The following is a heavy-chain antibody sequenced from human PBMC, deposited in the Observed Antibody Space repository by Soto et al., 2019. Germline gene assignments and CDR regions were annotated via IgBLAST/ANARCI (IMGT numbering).Heavy chain of an antibody. Sequence: EVQLLESGGGLVQPGGSLRLSCAASGFTFSSYAMIWVRQAPGKGLEWVSAISGSGGSTLSAESVKGRFTLSRDNSENTQYLQMNSLRAEDTAVYYCAKALQGGNYYYYYMDVWGKGTTVTVSS. V-gene: IGHV3-23*01. CDR2: ISGSGGST. CDR1: GFTFSSYA. CDR3: AKALQGGNYYYYYMDV. J-gene: IGHJ6*03. D-gene: IGHD3-16*01.